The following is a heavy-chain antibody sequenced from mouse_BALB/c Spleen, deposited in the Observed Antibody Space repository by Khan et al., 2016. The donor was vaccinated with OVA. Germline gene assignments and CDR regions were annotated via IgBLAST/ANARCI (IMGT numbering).Heavy chain of an antibody. D-gene: IGHD2-10*02. CDR3: AREEYGNSYYLDY. Sequence: VQLKQSGPELVKPGASVKISCKASGYSFTGYFMNWVMQSHGKSLEWIGRINPYNGDTFYNQKFKGKATLTVDKSSSTAHMELRSLASEDSAVYYCAREEYGNSYYLDYWGQGTTLTVSS. V-gene: IGHV1-20*02. CDR1: GYSFTGYF. J-gene: IGHJ2*01. CDR2: INPYNGDT.